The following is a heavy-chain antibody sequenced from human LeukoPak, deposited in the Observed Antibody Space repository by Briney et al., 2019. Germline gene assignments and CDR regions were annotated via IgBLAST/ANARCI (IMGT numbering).Heavy chain of an antibody. J-gene: IGHJ4*02. CDR2: ISWNSGSI. Sequence: GGSLRLSCAASGLTFDDYAMHWVRQAPGKGLEWVSGISWNSGSIGYADSVKGRFTISRDNAKNSLYLQMNSLRPEDTALYYCAKDFSSGWSLFDYWGQGNLVTVSS. CDR3: AKDFSSGWSLFDY. CDR1: GLTFDDYA. D-gene: IGHD6-19*01. V-gene: IGHV3-9*01.